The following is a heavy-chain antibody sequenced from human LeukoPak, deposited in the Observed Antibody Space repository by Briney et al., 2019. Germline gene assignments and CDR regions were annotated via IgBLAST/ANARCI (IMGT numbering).Heavy chain of an antibody. CDR1: GFTFSGSA. D-gene: IGHD3-16*02. CDR2: IRSKANTYAT. J-gene: IGHJ4*02. Sequence: GGSLRLSCAASGFTFSGSALHWVRQASGKGLEWVGRIRSKANTYATAYAASVKGRFTISRDDSKNTAYLQMNSLETEDTAVYYCSQYYDYVWGSYRPNYFDYWGQGTLVTVSS. V-gene: IGHV3-73*01. CDR3: SQYYDYVWGSYRPNYFDY.